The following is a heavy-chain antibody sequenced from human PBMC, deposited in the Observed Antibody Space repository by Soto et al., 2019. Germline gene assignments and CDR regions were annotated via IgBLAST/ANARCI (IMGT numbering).Heavy chain of an antibody. CDR1: SYTFTNFE. J-gene: IGHJ6*02. CDR2: INPSGGSP. CDR3: ARAFCGGDCFENILYYLCAMHF. Sequence: SVSLACKTSSYTFTNFEIHWVRQAPGQGLEWMGIINPSGGSPSYAQKFQDRVIMTRDTSSSTVYMELSSLTSKDTAMYFCARAFCGGDCFENILYYLCAMHFSGPGTTVTVFS. D-gene: IGHD2-21*02. V-gene: IGHV1-46*01.